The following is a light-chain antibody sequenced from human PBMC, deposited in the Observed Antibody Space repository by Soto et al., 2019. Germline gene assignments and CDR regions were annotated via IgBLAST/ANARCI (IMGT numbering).Light chain of an antibody. J-gene: IGKJ2*01. Sequence: EIVLTQSPGTLSLSPGERATLSCRAGQSVSSSYLAWYQQKPGQAPRLLIYGASSRATGIPDRFSGSGSGTDLTLTISRLGPEDFAVYYCQQYGSSPPYTFGQGTKLEIK. V-gene: IGKV3-20*01. CDR2: GAS. CDR1: QSVSSSY. CDR3: QQYGSSPPYT.